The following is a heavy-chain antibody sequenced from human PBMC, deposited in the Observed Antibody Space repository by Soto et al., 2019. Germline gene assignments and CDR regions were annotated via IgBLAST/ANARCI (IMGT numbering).Heavy chain of an antibody. CDR2: IYWDDDR. CDR3: AHIIVTGGSDIAPVSFDI. Sequence: SGPTLVNPTQTLTLTCSFSGFSLSTSRVGVAWIRQPPGKALEWLAIIYWDDDRRYSPSLKTRLAITKDTSKNQVVLTMTNLDPGDTATYYCAHIIVTGGSDIAPVSFDICLQMTMVIV. CDR1: GFSLSTSRVG. D-gene: IGHD3-16*01. V-gene: IGHV2-5*02. J-gene: IGHJ3*02.